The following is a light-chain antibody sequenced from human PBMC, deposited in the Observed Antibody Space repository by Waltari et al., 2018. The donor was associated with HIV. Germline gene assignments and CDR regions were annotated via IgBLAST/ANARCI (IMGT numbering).Light chain of an antibody. V-gene: IGLV2-11*01. CDR3: CSYAGNYTLV. Sequence: QSALPQPRSVSGSPGPSVTVSCTGTSSDVGGYNYVSWYQQHPGKAPKLMIYEVNKRPSGVPDRFSGSKSGNTASLTISGLQAEDEADYYCCSYAGNYTLVFGGGTKLTVL. J-gene: IGLJ2*01. CDR2: EVN. CDR1: SSDVGGYNY.